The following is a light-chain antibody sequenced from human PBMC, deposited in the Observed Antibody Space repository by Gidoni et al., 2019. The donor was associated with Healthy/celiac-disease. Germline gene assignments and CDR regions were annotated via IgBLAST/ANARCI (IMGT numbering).Light chain of an antibody. Sequence: SYELTQPPSVSVSPGQTASITCSGDKVGDKYACWYQQKPGQSPVLVIYQDSKRPSGIPERVSGSNSGNTATMTISGTQAMDEADYNCQAWDSSTALVFGGGTKLTVL. CDR2: QDS. J-gene: IGLJ2*01. CDR1: KVGDKY. CDR3: QAWDSSTALV. V-gene: IGLV3-1*01.